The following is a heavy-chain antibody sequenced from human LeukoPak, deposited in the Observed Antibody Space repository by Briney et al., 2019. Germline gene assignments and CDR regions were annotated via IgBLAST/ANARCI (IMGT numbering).Heavy chain of an antibody. D-gene: IGHD3-10*01. J-gene: IGHJ6*02. V-gene: IGHV3-66*04. CDR1: GFTVSGNY. Sequence: PGGSLRLSCTASGFTVSGNYMNWVRQAPGKGLEWVSIIYSDGTTYYADSVKGRFTISRDNSKNTLYLQMNSLRAEDTAMYYCAKHRGDVWGQGTTVTVSS. CDR2: IYSDGTT. CDR3: AKHRGDV.